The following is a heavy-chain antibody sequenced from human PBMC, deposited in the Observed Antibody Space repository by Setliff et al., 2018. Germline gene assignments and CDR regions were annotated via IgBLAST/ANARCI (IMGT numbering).Heavy chain of an antibody. J-gene: IGHJ4*02. V-gene: IGHV1-8*01. CDR2: MNPNSGNT. CDR1: GYTFTSYD. D-gene: IGHD3-10*01. Sequence: ASVKVSCKASGYTFTSYDINWVRQATGQGLVWMGWMNPNSGNTGYAQKFQGRVTTTRNTSISTAYMELSSLRSEDTAVYYCARDEYGSGSYPPDYWGQGTLVTVSS. CDR3: ARDEYGSGSYPPDY.